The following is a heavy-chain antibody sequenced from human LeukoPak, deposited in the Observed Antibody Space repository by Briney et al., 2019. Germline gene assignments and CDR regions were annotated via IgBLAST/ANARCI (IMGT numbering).Heavy chain of an antibody. D-gene: IGHD4-17*01. CDR3: ARGAYGDYYFDY. J-gene: IGHJ4*02. V-gene: IGHV4-59*01. CDR1: GGSISSYY. Sequence: SETLSLTCTVSGGSISSYYWTWIRQPPGKGLEWIAYIYYSGSTNYNPSLKSRVTISVDTSKNLFSLKLSSVTAADTAVYYCARGAYGDYYFDYWCQGTLVTVSS. CDR2: IYYSGST.